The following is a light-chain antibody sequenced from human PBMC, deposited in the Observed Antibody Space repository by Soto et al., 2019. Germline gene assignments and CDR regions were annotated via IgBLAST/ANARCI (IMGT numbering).Light chain of an antibody. V-gene: IGLV2-23*01. CDR3: CSYAGSSTWV. CDR1: SSDVGGYNL. J-gene: IGLJ3*02. CDR2: EGS. Sequence: QSALTQPASVSGSPGQSITISCTGTSSDVGGYNLVSWYQQHPGKAPKLMIYEGSKRPSGVSNRFSGSKSGNTASLTISGRQAEAEADYYCCSYAGSSTWVFGGGTKLTVL.